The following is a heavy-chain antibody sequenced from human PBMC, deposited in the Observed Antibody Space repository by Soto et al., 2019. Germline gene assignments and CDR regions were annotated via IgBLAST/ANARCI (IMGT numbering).Heavy chain of an antibody. Sequence: QVQLVQSGAEVKKPGASVKVSCRPSGYTFTAYYIHWVRQAPGQGLEWMGWVDPNSGGTGDAQNVQGRVTMTRDTSTSTVYMELNWLRADDTARYYCARDKDGPLDYGGQGTLVTVSS. V-gene: IGHV1-2*02. CDR2: VDPNSGGT. CDR3: ARDKDGPLDY. CDR1: GYTFTAYY. D-gene: IGHD2-15*01. J-gene: IGHJ4*02.